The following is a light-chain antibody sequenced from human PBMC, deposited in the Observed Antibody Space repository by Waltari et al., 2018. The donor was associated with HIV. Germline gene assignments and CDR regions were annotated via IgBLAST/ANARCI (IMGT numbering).Light chain of an antibody. V-gene: IGLV1-44*01. Sequence: QSVLTQPPSASGTPAQRVTISCSGSRPNIGSNTVNWYQQLPGTAPKLLIYSNNQRPSGVPDRFSGSKSGTSASLAISGLQSEDEADYYCAAWDDSLNGAYVFGTGTKVTVL. CDR2: SNN. J-gene: IGLJ1*01. CDR1: RPNIGSNT. CDR3: AAWDDSLNGAYV.